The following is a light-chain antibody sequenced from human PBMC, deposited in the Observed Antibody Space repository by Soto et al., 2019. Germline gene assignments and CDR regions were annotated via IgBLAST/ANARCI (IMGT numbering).Light chain of an antibody. CDR2: SNN. CDR1: SSNIGSNT. CDR3: AAWDDILNGWV. Sequence: QSVLTQPPSASGTPGQRVTISCSGSSSNIGSNTVNWYQQLPGTAPKLLIYSNNQRPSGVPDRFSGSKSGTSASLAISGLQSEDEADYYCAAWDDILNGWVFGGGTKLTV. J-gene: IGLJ3*02. V-gene: IGLV1-44*01.